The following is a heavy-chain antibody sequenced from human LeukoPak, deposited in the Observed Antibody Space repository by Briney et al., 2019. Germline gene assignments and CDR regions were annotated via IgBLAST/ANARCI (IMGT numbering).Heavy chain of an antibody. CDR1: GFTFSSYS. J-gene: IGHJ3*02. CDR3: ARGATDSSGWYAPDAFDI. V-gene: IGHV3-21*01. D-gene: IGHD6-19*01. Sequence: GGSLRLSCSASGFTFSSYSMNWVRQAPGKGLEWVSSISSSSSYIYYADSVKGRFTISRDNAKNSLYLQMNSLRAEDTAVYYCARGATDSSGWYAPDAFDIWGQGTMVTVSS. CDR2: ISSSSSYI.